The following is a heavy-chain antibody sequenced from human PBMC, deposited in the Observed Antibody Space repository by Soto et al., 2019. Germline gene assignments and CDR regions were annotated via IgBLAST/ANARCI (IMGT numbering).Heavy chain of an antibody. CDR2: ISGSGGST. CDR3: AKGRLGYCSGGSCCRVHYYYCMDV. V-gene: IGHV3-23*01. D-gene: IGHD2-15*01. Sequence: GGSLRLSCAASGFTFSSYAMSWVRQAPGKGLEWVSAISGSGGSTYYADSVKGRFTISRDNSKNTLYLQMNSLRAEDTAVYYCAKGRLGYCSGGSCCRVHYYYCMDVWGQRTKVTVS. J-gene: IGHJ6*02. CDR1: GFTFSSYA.